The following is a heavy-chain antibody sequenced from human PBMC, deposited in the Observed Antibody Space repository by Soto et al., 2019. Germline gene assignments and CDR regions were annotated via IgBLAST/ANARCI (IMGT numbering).Heavy chain of an antibody. J-gene: IGHJ6*04. V-gene: IGHV1-18*01. D-gene: IGHD2-15*01. CDR1: GYTFTSYF. CDR3: ARFSGGSYNTYSFYYGMEV. Sequence: ASVKVSFKASGYTFTSYFIIWFRQAPGQGLDWMGWISAYNGNTKYAQDLQGRVTMTTDTSTSTAYMELRSLRSDDTAVYYCARFSGGSYNTYSFYYGMEVWGKGTTVSVS. CDR2: ISAYNGNT.